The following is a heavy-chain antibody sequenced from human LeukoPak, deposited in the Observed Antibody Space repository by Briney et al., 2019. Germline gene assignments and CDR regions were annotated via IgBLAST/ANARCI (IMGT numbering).Heavy chain of an antibody. D-gene: IGHD4-17*01. CDR2: INHSGST. J-gene: IGHJ4*02. CDR3: ASAHTLTTGFDF. CDR1: GGSISSYY. Sequence: SETLSLTCTVSGGSISSYYWNWIRQSPGKGLEWIAEINHSGSTDYNPSLKSRVTISVDASKNQFSLKLTSVTAADTALYFCASAHTLTTGFDFWGRGTLVTVSS. V-gene: IGHV4-34*01.